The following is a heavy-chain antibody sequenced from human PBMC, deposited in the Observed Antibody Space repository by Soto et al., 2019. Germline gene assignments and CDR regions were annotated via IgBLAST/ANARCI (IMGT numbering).Heavy chain of an antibody. CDR2: INPSGGST. CDR3: AREALIVVVPAAAYGMDV. CDR1: GYTFTSYY. D-gene: IGHD2-2*01. V-gene: IGHV1-46*01. Sequence: ASVKVSCKASGYTFTSYYMHWVRQAPGQGLEWMGIINPSGGSTSYAQKFQGRVTMTRDTSTSTVYMELSSLRSEDTAVYYCAREALIVVVPAAAYGMDVWGQGTTVTVSS. J-gene: IGHJ6*02.